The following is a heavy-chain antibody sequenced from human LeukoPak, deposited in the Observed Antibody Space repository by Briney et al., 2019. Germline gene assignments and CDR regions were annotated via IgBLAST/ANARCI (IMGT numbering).Heavy chain of an antibody. CDR3: ASTDIVATTPSYYYGMDV. CDR1: GFIFSTYA. D-gene: IGHD5-12*01. J-gene: IGHJ6*02. CDR2: ISGSGFST. V-gene: IGHV3-23*01. Sequence: GGPLRLSCAASGFIFSTYAMSWVRQAPGKGLEWVSAISGSGFSTYYADSVKGRFTISRDNSKNTLYLQMHSLRAEDTAVYYCASTDIVATTPSYYYGMDVWGQGTTVTVSS.